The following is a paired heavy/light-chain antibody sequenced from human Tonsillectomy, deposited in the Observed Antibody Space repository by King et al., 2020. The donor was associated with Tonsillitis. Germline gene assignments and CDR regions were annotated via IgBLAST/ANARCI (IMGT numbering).Heavy chain of an antibody. CDR2: ISPSGNSM. CDR1: GFTFSTYE. V-gene: IGHV3-48*03. D-gene: IGHD2-2*01. Sequence: EVELVESGGGFVQPGGSLRLSCAASGFTFSTYEMNWVRQAPGKGLEWVSYISPSGNSMYYADSVKGRFTISRDNAKRSLYLQMNSLRAEDTAVYYCARIGGGCSYNGCYGYWGQGTLVTVSP. J-gene: IGHJ4*02. CDR3: ARIGGGCSYNGCYGY.
Light chain of an antibody. CDR1: QSVSSN. V-gene: IGKV3-15*01. CDR2: GAS. Sequence: EIVMTQSPVTLSVSPGERATLSCRASQSVSSNLAWYQQKPGQAPRLLIYGASTRATGVPARFSGSGSETEFTLTISSLQSEDFAIYYCQQYNNWPPDDTFGPGTKVDVK. CDR3: QQYNNWPPDDT. J-gene: IGKJ3*01.